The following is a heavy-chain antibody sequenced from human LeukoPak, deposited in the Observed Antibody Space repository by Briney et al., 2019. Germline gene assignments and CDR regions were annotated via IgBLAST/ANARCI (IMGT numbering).Heavy chain of an antibody. V-gene: IGHV1-46*01. CDR2: INPSGGST. J-gene: IGHJ4*02. CDR1: GYTFTTYY. CDR3: ARGGDIKIEY. D-gene: IGHD2-15*01. Sequence: GASAKVSCKASGYTFTTYYMHWVRQAPGQGLEWMGIINPSGGSTSYAQKFQGRVTMTRGMSTSTIYMELSSLRSEDTAVYYCARGGDIKIEYWGQGTLVTVSS.